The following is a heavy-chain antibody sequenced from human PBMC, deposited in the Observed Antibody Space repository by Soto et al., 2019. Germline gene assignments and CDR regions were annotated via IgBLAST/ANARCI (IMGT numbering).Heavy chain of an antibody. CDR1: GFTFSSYA. V-gene: IGHV3-30-3*01. CDR2: ISYDGSNK. CDR3: ARAPRTTGAFDI. Sequence: QVQLVESGGGVVQPGRSLRLSCAASGFTFSSYAMHWVRQAPGKGLEWVAVISYDGSNKYYADSVKGRFTISRDNSKNTLYLQMNSLRAEDTALYYCARAPRTTGAFDIWGQGTMVTVSS. D-gene: IGHD1-1*01. J-gene: IGHJ3*02.